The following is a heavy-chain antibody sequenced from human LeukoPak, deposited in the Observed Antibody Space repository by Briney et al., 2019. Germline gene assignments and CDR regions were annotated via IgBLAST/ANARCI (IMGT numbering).Heavy chain of an antibody. V-gene: IGHV7-4-1*02. Sequence: ASVKVSCKASGYTFTSYAMNWVRQAPGQGLEWMGWINTNTGNPTYAQGFTGRFVFSLDTSVSTAYLRISSLKAEDTAVYYCARESSSGWLYYYCYMDVWGKGTTVTVSS. J-gene: IGHJ6*03. CDR3: ARESSSGWLYYYCYMDV. CDR2: INTNTGNP. D-gene: IGHD6-19*01. CDR1: GYTFTSYA.